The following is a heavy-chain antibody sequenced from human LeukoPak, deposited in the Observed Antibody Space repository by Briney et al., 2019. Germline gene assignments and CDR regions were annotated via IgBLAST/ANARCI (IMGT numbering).Heavy chain of an antibody. CDR1: GYTFTSYY. Sequence: ASVNVSCKASGYTFTSYYMHWVRQAPGQGLEWMGIINPSGGSTSYAQKFQGRVTMTRDTSTSTVYMELSSLRSEDTAVYYCAREGPLQRYFHYWGQGTLVTVSS. J-gene: IGHJ4*02. CDR2: INPSGGST. CDR3: AREGPLQRYFHY. D-gene: IGHD4-11*01. V-gene: IGHV1-46*01.